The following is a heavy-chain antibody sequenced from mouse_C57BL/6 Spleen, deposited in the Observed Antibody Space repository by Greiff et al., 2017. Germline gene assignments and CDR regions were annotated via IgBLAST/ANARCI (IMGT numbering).Heavy chain of an antibody. Sequence: EVNLVESGEGLVKPGGSLKLSCAASGFTFSSYAMSWVRQTPEKRLEWVAYISSGGDYIYYADTVKGRFTISRDNARNTLYLQMSSLKSEDTAMYYCTRGATMVTTGAMDYWGQGTSVTVSS. J-gene: IGHJ4*01. CDR1: GFTFSSYA. CDR3: TRGATMVTTGAMDY. V-gene: IGHV5-9-1*02. CDR2: ISSGGDYI. D-gene: IGHD2-2*01.